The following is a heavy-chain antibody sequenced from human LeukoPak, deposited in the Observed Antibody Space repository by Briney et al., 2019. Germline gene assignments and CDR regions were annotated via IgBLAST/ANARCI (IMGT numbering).Heavy chain of an antibody. CDR1: GFTFNDYA. Sequence: GGSLRLSCAASGFTFNDYARDWVRQAPGKGLEWVSGINWNSDNIGYADSVKGRFTISRDDAKNSLFLQMNSLRAEDTALYYCARASYYYDTTGLGAVDIWGQGTMVTVSS. D-gene: IGHD3-22*01. CDR3: ARASYYYDTTGLGAVDI. CDR2: INWNSDNI. J-gene: IGHJ3*02. V-gene: IGHV3-9*01.